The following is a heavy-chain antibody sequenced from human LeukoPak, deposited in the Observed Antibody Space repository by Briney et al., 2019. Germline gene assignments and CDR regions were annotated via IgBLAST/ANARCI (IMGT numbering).Heavy chain of an antibody. D-gene: IGHD6-6*01. J-gene: IGHJ3*02. Sequence: GESLKISCTGSGYSFTSYWIGWVRQIPVKGLEWMGMIDPGDSDTRYSPSFQGQVTISAAKSISTAYLQWSSLKAVDTAMYYWARRGNRCSSSSGAFDIWGQGTMVTVSS. CDR1: GYSFTSYW. CDR3: ARRGNRCSSSSGAFDI. CDR2: IDPGDSDT. V-gene: IGHV5-51*01.